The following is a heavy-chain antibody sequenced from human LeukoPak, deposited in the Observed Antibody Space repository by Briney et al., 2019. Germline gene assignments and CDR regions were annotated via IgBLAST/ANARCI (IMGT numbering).Heavy chain of an antibody. Sequence: GGSLRLSCAVSGFTFSSYAMHWVRQAPGKGLDWVAVISYDGSNKYYADSVKGRFTISRDNSKNTLYLQMNSLRAEDTAVYYCARDMSYYDSSGYYYRGYYYYGMDVWGQGTTVTVSS. V-gene: IGHV3-30-3*01. D-gene: IGHD3-22*01. CDR2: ISYDGSNK. CDR3: ARDMSYYDSSGYYYRGYYYYGMDV. CDR1: GFTFSSYA. J-gene: IGHJ6*02.